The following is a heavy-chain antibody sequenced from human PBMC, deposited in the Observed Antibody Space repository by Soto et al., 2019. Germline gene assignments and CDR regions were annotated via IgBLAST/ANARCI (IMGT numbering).Heavy chain of an antibody. CDR2: IYWDDDK. D-gene: IGHD6-13*01. CDR3: AHIASFSWYGWYFDY. V-gene: IGHV2-5*02. J-gene: IGHJ4*02. Sequence: QITLKESGPTLVKPTQTLTLTCTFSGFSLSTSGVGVGWIRQPPGKALEWLALIYWDDDKRYSPSLKSRLTTAIDTSKHQVVVTLPNLDPVDTATYYCAHIASFSWYGWYFDYWGQGTLVTVSS. CDR1: GFSLSTSGVG.